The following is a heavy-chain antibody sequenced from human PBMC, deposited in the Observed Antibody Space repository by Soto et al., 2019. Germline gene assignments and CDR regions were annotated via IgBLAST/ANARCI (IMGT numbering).Heavy chain of an antibody. J-gene: IGHJ3*02. CDR3: ARDFVLDYYGSSGYYSDAFDI. CDR1: GYTFTSYG. D-gene: IGHD3-22*01. Sequence: QVQLVQSGAEVKKPGASVKVSCKASGYTFTSYGISWVRQAPGQGLEWMGWISAYNGNTNYAQKRQGRVTMTTDTSTSTAYVGLRSLRSDDTAVYYCARDFVLDYYGSSGYYSDAFDIWGQGTMVTVSS. CDR2: ISAYNGNT. V-gene: IGHV1-18*04.